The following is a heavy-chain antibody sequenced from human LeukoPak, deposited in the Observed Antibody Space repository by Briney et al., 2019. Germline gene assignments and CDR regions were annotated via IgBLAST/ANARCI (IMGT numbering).Heavy chain of an antibody. D-gene: IGHD2-2*02. V-gene: IGHV1-69*05. CDR2: IIPIFGTA. CDR1: GGTFSSYA. CDR3: ARLRRCSSTSCYTRGSSGYFDL. Sequence: ASVKVSCKASGGTFSSYAISWVRQAPGQGLEWMGGIIPIFGTANYAQKFQGRVTITTDESTSTAYMELSSLRSEDTAVYYCARLRRCSSTSCYTRGSSGYFDLWGRGTLVTVSS. J-gene: IGHJ2*01.